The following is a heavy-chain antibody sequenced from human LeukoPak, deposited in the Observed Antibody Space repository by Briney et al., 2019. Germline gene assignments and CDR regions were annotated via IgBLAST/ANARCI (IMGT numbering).Heavy chain of an antibody. D-gene: IGHD3-3*01. CDR2: ISASGGSI. Sequence: GGSLRLSCVASGFTFSISMSWVRQAPGKGLEWVSAISASGGSIYYADSVKGRFTISRDNSKNTLYLQMNSLRAEDTAVYYCAKGVSTSSGYSRFEYWGQGTLITVSS. CDR1: GFTFSIS. J-gene: IGHJ4*02. CDR3: AKGVSTSSGYSRFEY. V-gene: IGHV3-23*01.